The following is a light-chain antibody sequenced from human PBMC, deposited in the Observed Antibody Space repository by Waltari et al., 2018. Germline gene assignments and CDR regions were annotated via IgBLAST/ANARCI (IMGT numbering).Light chain of an antibody. CDR3: QHRRA. CDR1: QSFNTY. CDR2: AAS. J-gene: IGKJ3*01. Sequence: EIVLTQSPATLSLSPGERATLSCRARQSFNTYLAWYQQKPGQAPRLFIYAASNRATCIPARFSGSGSGTDFTLTISSLEPEDFAVYYCQHRRAFGPGTKVEIK. V-gene: IGKV3-11*01.